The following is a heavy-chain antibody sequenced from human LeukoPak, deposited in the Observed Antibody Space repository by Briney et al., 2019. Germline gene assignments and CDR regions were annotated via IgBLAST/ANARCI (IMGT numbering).Heavy chain of an antibody. CDR2: ISVYNGNT. J-gene: IGHJ4*02. Sequence: GASVKVSCKASGYSFTSYGLSWVRQAPGQGLEWLGWISVYNGNTNYTQKLQGRVTMTTDTSTSTAYMELRSLRSDDTAVYYCARGYCSGGSCYSVGVYWGQGTLVTVSS. CDR1: GYSFTSYG. D-gene: IGHD2-15*01. CDR3: ARGYCSGGSCYSVGVY. V-gene: IGHV1-18*01.